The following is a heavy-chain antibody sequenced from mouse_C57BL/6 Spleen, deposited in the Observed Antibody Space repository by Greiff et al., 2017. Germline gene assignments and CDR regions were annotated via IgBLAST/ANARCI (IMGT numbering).Heavy chain of an antibody. CDR2: IDPSDSYT. Sequence: VQLQQPGAELVKPGASVKLSCKASGYTFTSYWMQWVKQRPGQGLEWIGEIDPSDSYTNYNQKFKGKATLTVDTSSSTAYMQLSSLTSEDSAVYYCAITTEYFDVWGTGTTVTVSS. CDR1: GYTFTSYW. CDR3: AITTEYFDV. J-gene: IGHJ1*03. V-gene: IGHV1-50*01. D-gene: IGHD1-1*01.